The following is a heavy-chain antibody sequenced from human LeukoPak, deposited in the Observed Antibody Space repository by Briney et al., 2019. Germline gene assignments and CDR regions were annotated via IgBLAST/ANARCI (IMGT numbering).Heavy chain of an antibody. CDR3: ARGFYGAGSYTYYYYGMDV. J-gene: IGHJ6*02. Sequence: SETLSLTCTVSGGSISSDSYYWSWIRQPAGKGLEWIGRIYTSGSTNYNPSLKSRVTISVDTSKNQFSLKLSSVTAADTAVYYCARGFYGAGSYTYYYYGMDVWGQGTTVTV. CDR2: IYTSGST. CDR1: GGSISSDSYY. D-gene: IGHD3-10*01. V-gene: IGHV4-61*02.